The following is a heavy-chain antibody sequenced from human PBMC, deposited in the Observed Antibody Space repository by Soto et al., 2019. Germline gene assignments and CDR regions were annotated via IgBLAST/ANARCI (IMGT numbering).Heavy chain of an antibody. CDR1: GFTFSSYA. CDR2: ILGTVTT. D-gene: IGHD5-12*01. CDR3: ARVYVATVLNWFDP. J-gene: IGHJ5*02. Sequence: TGGSLRLSCAASGFTFSSYAMTWVRQAPGKGLEWVSTILGTVTTYYADSVKGRFTISRDNSKNSLYLQMNSLRVEDTAVYYCARVYVATVLNWFDPWGQGTLVTVSS. V-gene: IGHV3-23*01.